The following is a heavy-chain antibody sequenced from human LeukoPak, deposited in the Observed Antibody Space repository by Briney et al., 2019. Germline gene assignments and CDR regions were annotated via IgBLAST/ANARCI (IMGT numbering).Heavy chain of an antibody. CDR1: GFTFSDYY. Sequence: GALRLSCAASGFTFSDYYMSWIRQAPGKGLEWVSYISSSGSTIYYADSVKGRFTISRDNAKNSLYLQMNSLRAEDTAVYYCARDPRGLYCSGGSCYFDYWGQGTLVTVSS. CDR3: ARDPRGLYCSGGSCYFDY. D-gene: IGHD2-15*01. J-gene: IGHJ4*02. V-gene: IGHV3-11*04. CDR2: ISSSGSTI.